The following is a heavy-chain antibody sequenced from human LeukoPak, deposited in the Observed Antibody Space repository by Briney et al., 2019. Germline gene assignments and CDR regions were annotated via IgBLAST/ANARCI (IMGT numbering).Heavy chain of an antibody. D-gene: IGHD3-3*01. CDR1: GGSISSSSYY. V-gene: IGHV4-39*01. Sequence: PSETLSLTCTVSGGSISSSSYYWGWIREPPRKGREWIGSIYYSGSTYYTPSLKSRVTISVDTSKNQFSLKLSSVTAADTAVYYCASPPARITIFGVVTPEHYYYYMDVWGKGTTVTVSS. CDR3: ASPPARITIFGVVTPEHYYYYMDV. CDR2: IYYSGST. J-gene: IGHJ6*03.